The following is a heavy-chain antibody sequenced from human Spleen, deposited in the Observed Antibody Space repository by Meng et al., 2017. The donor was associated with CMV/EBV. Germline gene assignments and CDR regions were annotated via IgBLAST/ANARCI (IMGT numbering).Heavy chain of an antibody. J-gene: IGHJ4*02. CDR2: INPNSGGT. Sequence: ASVKVSCKASGYTFTDYHIHWLRQAPGQGLELMGWINPNSGGTNYAQKFQGRVTMTRDTSISTAYMELSRLTSDDTAIYFCARTLTGYSGGWGGFDYWGQGNLVTVSS. D-gene: IGHD6-19*01. V-gene: IGHV1-2*02. CDR3: ARTLTGYSGGWGGFDY. CDR1: GYTFTDYH.